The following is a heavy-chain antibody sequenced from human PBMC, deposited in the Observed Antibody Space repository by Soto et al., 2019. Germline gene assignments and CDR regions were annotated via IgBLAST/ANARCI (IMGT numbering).Heavy chain of an antibody. CDR1: GFTFSSYG. CDR2: IWYDGSNK. D-gene: IGHD2-8*01. V-gene: IGHV3-33*01. CDR3: ARDLKRTNGVCPGY. J-gene: IGHJ4*02. Sequence: RLCCASSGFTFSSYGMHWVRQAPGKGLEWVAVIWYDGSNKYYADSVKGRFTISRDNSKKTLYLQMNSLRAEDTAVYYCARDLKRTNGVCPGYWGEGTLVTVSS.